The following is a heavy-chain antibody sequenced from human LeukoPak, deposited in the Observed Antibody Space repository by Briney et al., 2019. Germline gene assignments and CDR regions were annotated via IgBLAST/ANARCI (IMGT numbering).Heavy chain of an antibody. CDR2: ISAYNGNT. J-gene: IGHJ4*02. Sequence: GASVKVSCKASGGTFTSYGISWVRQAPGQGLEWMGWISAYNGNTNYAQKLQGRVTMTTDTSTSTAYMELRSLRSDDTAVYYCARYYYDSSGYYLFDYWGQGTLVTVSS. CDR1: GGTFTSYG. V-gene: IGHV1-18*01. CDR3: ARYYYDSSGYYLFDY. D-gene: IGHD3-22*01.